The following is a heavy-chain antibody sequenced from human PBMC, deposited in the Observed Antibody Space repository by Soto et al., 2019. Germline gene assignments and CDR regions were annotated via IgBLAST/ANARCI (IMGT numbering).Heavy chain of an antibody. Sequence: GGSLRLSCAASGFSFNSYWMTWVRQAPGKGLEWVANIKEDGSEKYYVDSVKGRFTISRDNAKNSVFLQMNSLRAEDTAVYYCATGHVTGSDSWGQGTLVTVSS. D-gene: IGHD3-10*01. CDR2: IKEDGSEK. CDR1: GFSFNSYW. CDR3: ATGHVTGSDS. J-gene: IGHJ4*02. V-gene: IGHV3-7*01.